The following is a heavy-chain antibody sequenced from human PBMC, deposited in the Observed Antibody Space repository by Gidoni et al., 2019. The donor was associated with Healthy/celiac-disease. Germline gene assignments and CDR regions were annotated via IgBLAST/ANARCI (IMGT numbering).Heavy chain of an antibody. CDR2: IYTSGST. CDR3: ARGPSITIFGVGSDFRN. J-gene: IGHJ4*02. Sequence: QVQLQESGPGLVKPSQTLSITCTVSGGPISRGSYYWSWIRQPAGKVLEWIGRIYTSGSTNYHPSLKSRVTISVDTSKNQFSLKLSSVTAADTAVYYCARGPSITIFGVGSDFRNWGQGTLVTVSS. CDR1: GGPISRGSYY. V-gene: IGHV4-61*02. D-gene: IGHD3-3*01.